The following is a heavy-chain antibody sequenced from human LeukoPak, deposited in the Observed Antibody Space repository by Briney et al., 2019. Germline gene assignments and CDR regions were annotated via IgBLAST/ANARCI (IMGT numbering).Heavy chain of an antibody. Sequence: GGSLRLSCAASGFTFSNLWMSWVRQAPGNGLEWVANVNQDGSEKYYVDSVKGRFTISRDNAKKSLYLQMNSLRAEDTAVYYCAREGGTYDSSGYYQAYDAFDIWGQGTMVTVSS. J-gene: IGHJ3*02. CDR2: VNQDGSEK. CDR3: AREGGTYDSSGYYQAYDAFDI. D-gene: IGHD3-22*01. CDR1: GFTFSNLW. V-gene: IGHV3-7*03.